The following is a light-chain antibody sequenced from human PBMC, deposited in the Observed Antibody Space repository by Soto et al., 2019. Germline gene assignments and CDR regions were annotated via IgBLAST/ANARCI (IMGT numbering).Light chain of an antibody. CDR3: SSYTSSSALVV. CDR1: SSDVGGYDY. CDR2: DVS. V-gene: IGLV2-14*03. J-gene: IGLJ2*01. Sequence: QSVLTQPASVSGSPGQSITISCTGTSSDVGGYDYVSWYQQHPDKAPKLMIYDVSNRPSGVSNRSSGSKSGNTASLTISGLQAEDEADYYCSSYTSSSALVVFGGGTKVTVL.